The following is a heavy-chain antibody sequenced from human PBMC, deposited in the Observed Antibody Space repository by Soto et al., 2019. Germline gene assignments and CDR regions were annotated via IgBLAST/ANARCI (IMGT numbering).Heavy chain of an antibody. CDR2: ISAYNGNT. V-gene: IGHV1-18*04. CDR3: ARDQAPYGGNPNWFDP. Sequence: ASVKVSCKASGCTFTSYGISWVRQAPGQGLEWMGWISAYNGNTNYAQKLQGRVTMTTDTSTSTAYMELRSLRSDDTAVYYCARDQAPYGGNPNWFDPWGQGTRVTVSS. CDR1: GCTFTSYG. D-gene: IGHD4-17*01. J-gene: IGHJ5*02.